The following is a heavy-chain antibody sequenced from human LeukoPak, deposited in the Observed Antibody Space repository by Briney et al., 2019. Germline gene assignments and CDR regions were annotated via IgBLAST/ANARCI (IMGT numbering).Heavy chain of an antibody. CDR3: VRDFYESSGSTYYFDY. J-gene: IGHJ4*02. CDR2: TRNKPNSYTT. Sequence: PGGSLRLSCAASGFSFSDLYMDWVRQAPGKGLEWVGRTRNKPNSYTTEYAASVKGGFTISRDDSKNSLYLQMNSLKIEDTAVYYCVRDFYESSGSTYYFDYWGQGTLVTVSP. V-gene: IGHV3-72*01. CDR1: GFSFSDLY. D-gene: IGHD3-22*01.